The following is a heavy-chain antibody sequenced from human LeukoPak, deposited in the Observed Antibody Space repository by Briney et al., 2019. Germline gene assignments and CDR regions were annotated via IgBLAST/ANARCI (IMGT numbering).Heavy chain of an antibody. CDR2: ISYDGSNK. CDR3: AKAHDYYYYYGMDV. V-gene: IGHV3-30*18. J-gene: IGHJ6*02. CDR1: GFTFSSYG. Sequence: GGSLRLSCAASGFTFSSYGMHWVRQAPGKGLEWVAVISYDGSNKYYADSVKGRFTISRDNSKNTLYLQMNSLRAEDTAVYYCAKAHDYYYYYGMDVWGQGTTVTVSS.